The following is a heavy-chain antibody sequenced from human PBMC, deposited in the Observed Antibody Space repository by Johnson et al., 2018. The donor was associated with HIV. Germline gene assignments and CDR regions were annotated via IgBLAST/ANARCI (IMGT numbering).Heavy chain of an antibody. D-gene: IGHD4-11*01. J-gene: IGHJ3*02. Sequence: QVQLVESGGGVVQPGRSLRLSCAASGFTFSTYAVHWVRQAPGKGLEWVAVISYDGNTKYYADSVKGRFTISRDNFKKTLYLRMNSLRAEDTAVYYCARDNEVTNAFDIWGQGTMVTVSS. V-gene: IGHV3-30*04. CDR1: GFTFSTYA. CDR2: ISYDGNTK. CDR3: ARDNEVTNAFDI.